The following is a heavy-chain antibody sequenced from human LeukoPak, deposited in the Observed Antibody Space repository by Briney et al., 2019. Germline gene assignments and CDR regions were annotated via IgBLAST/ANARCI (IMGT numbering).Heavy chain of an antibody. CDR2: ISAYNGNT. J-gene: IGHJ6*02. D-gene: IGHD3-3*01. V-gene: IGHV1-18*01. CDR3: ARDRGDYDFWSLYGMDV. CDR1: GYTFTSYG. Sequence: ASVKVSCKASGYTFTSYGISWVRQAPGQGLEWMGWISAYNGNTNYAQKLQSRVTMTTDTSTSTAYMELRSLRSDDTAVYYCARDRGDYDFWSLYGMDVWGQGTTVTVSS.